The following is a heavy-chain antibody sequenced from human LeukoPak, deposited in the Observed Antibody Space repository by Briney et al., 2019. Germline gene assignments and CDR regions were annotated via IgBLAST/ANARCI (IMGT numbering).Heavy chain of an antibody. CDR3: ARLKYYYDSSGYRAEYFQH. CDR1: GYSISSGYY. D-gene: IGHD3-22*01. J-gene: IGHJ1*01. V-gene: IGHV4-38-2*02. Sequence: SETLSLTCTVSGYSISSGYYWGWIRQPPGKGLEWIVNIYHTGSTYYNPSLKSRVTISVYTSKNQFSLKLSSVTAADTAVYYCARLKYYYDSSGYRAEYFQHWGQGTLVTVSS. CDR2: IYHTGST.